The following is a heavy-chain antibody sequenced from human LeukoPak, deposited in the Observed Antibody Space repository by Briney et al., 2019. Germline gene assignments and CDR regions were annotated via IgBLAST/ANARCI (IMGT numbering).Heavy chain of an antibody. Sequence: PSETLSLTCTVSGGSISSYYWSWIRQPAGKGLEWIGRIYTSGSTNYNPSLKSRVTMSVDTSKNQFSLKLISVTAADTAVYYCARAITIFGVVIIDYRGQGTLVTVSS. J-gene: IGHJ4*02. V-gene: IGHV4-4*07. CDR2: IYTSGST. CDR1: GGSISSYY. D-gene: IGHD3-3*01. CDR3: ARAITIFGVVIIDY.